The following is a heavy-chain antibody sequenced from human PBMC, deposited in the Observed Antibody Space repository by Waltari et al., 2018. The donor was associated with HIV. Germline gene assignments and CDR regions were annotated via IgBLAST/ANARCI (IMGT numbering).Heavy chain of an antibody. CDR2: ISSSSSYI. CDR3: ARGGAITMVRGVIPPYFDY. J-gene: IGHJ4*02. V-gene: IGHV3-21*01. Sequence: EVQLVESGGGLVKPGGSLRLSCAASGFTFSSYSMNWVRQAPGKGLEWVSSISSSSSYIYYADSVKGRFTISRDNAKNSLYLQMNSLRAEDTAVYYCARGGAITMVRGVIPPYFDYWGQGTLVTVSS. D-gene: IGHD3-10*01. CDR1: GFTFSSYS.